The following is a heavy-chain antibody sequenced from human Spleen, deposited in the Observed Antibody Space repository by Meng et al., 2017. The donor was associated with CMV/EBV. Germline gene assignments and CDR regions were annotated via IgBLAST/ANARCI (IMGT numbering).Heavy chain of an antibody. V-gene: IGHV3-73*01. Sequence: GESLKISCAASGFTFSSYWMHWVRQASGKGLEWVGRIRIKANSYATVYAASVKGRFTISRDESKNTAYLQMNSLKIEDTAVYYCSRQGSHWAFDIWGQGTMVTVSS. J-gene: IGHJ3*02. CDR2: IRIKANSYAT. CDR1: GFTFSSYW. CDR3: SRQGSHWAFDI. D-gene: IGHD6-19*01.